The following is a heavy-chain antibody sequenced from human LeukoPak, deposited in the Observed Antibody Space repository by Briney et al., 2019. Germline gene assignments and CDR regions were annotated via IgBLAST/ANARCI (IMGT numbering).Heavy chain of an antibody. CDR1: GFTFSTYG. V-gene: IGHV3-23*01. Sequence: GGSLRLSCAASGFTFSTYGMNWVRQAPGKGLEWVSGVSPSGDVTYYADSVKGRFTISRDNSKNTVYLQMNNVRAEDTAVYYCAKDGAWLRFDDWGQGTLVTVSS. CDR2: VSPSGDVT. D-gene: IGHD5-12*01. CDR3: AKDGAWLRFDD. J-gene: IGHJ4*02.